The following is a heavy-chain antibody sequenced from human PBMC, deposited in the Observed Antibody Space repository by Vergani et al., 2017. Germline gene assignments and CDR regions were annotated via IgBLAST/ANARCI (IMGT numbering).Heavy chain of an antibody. J-gene: IGHJ4*02. D-gene: IGHD3-22*01. CDR3: ATTQTYYYDSSGYSYPQYYFDY. CDR1: GGSISSSSYY. Sequence: QLQLQESGPGLVKPSETLSLTCTVSGGSISSSSYYWVWIRQPPGKGLEWIGSIYYSGSTYYNPSLKSRVTISVDTSKNQFSLKLSSVTAADTAVYYCATTQTYYYDSSGYSYPQYYFDYWGQGTLVTVSS. V-gene: IGHV4-39*01. CDR2: IYYSGST.